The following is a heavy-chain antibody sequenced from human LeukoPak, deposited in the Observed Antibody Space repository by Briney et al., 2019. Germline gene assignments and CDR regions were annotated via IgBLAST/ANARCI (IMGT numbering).Heavy chain of an antibody. D-gene: IGHD3-22*01. CDR1: GGSISSGGYY. CDR2: IYYSGST. J-gene: IGHJ5*02. CDR3: ARVDSSGYYYVEGGFDP. Sequence: SETLSLTCTVSGGSISSGGYYWSWIRQHPGKGLEWIGYIYYSGSTYYNPSLKSRVTISVDTSKNQFSLKLSSVTAADTAVYYCARVDSSGYYYVEGGFDPWGQGTLVTVSS. V-gene: IGHV4-31*03.